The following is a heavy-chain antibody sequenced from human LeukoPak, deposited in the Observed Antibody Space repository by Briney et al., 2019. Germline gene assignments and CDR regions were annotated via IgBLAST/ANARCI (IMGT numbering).Heavy chain of an antibody. J-gene: IGHJ4*02. CDR3: ARALHPHVGATIVDLQDY. CDR2: INPNSGGT. D-gene: IGHD1-26*01. V-gene: IGHV1-2*02. CDR1: GYTFTGYY. Sequence: ASVKVSCKASGYTFTGYYMHWVRQAPGQGLEWMGWINPNSGGTNYAQKFQGRVTMTGDTSISTAYMELSRLRSDDTAVYYCARALHPHVGATIVDLQDYWGQGTLVTVSS.